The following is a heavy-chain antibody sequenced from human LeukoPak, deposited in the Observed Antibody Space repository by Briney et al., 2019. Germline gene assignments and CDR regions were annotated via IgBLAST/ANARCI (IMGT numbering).Heavy chain of an antibody. CDR2: IYYSTST. CDR3: VRHQCSGTRCYNFYFYGMDV. Sequence: SETLSLTCTVSGGSITSTIDYWGWVRQPPGKGLEWIATIYYSTSTQYNPSLKSRVTMSIDTSKNQFSLKLSSMTAADTAVYYRVRHQCSGTRCYNFYFYGMDVWGQGTTVTVSS. V-gene: IGHV4-39*01. D-gene: IGHD2-2*02. J-gene: IGHJ6*02. CDR1: GGSITSTIDY.